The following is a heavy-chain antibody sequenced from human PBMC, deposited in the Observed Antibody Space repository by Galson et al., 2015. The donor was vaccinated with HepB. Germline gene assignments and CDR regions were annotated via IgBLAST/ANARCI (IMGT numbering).Heavy chain of an antibody. D-gene: IGHD1-26*01. Sequence: SVKVSCKASGYTFITYYMHWVRQAPGQGLEWMGIIRPSGDDGTTYAQKFQGRVTMTRDESTSTVYMDRNSLRSEDTAMYYCVREYRGGSFDYWGQGTLVTVSS. J-gene: IGHJ4*02. V-gene: IGHV1-46*01. CDR2: IRPSGDDGT. CDR3: VREYRGGSFDY. CDR1: GYTFITYY.